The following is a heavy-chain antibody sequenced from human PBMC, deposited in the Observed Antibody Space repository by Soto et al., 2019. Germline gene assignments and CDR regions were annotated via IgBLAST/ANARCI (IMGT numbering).Heavy chain of an antibody. CDR2: IIPILGIA. CDR1: GGTFSSYT. CDR3: ARGYGNWYFDL. Sequence: QVQLVQSGAEVKKPGSSVKVSCKASGGTFSSYTISWVRQAPGQGLEWMGRIIPILGIANYAQKFQGRVTITADKSTSTAYMELSSLRSEDTAVYYCARGYGNWYFDLWGRGTLVTVSS. J-gene: IGHJ2*01. D-gene: IGHD4-17*01. V-gene: IGHV1-69*02.